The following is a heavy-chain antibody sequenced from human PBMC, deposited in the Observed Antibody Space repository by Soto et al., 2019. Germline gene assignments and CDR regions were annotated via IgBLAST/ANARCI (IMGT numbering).Heavy chain of an antibody. V-gene: IGHV5-51*01. CDR1: GYSFTSYW. CDR2: IYPGDSDT. Sequence: GESLKISCKGSGYSFTSYWIGWVRQMPGKGLEWMGIIYPGDSDTRYSPSFQGQVTISADKSISTAYLQWSSLKASDTAMYYCAFLGGYGDHPFVVAFWARGTLVTVSS. D-gene: IGHD3-16*01. J-gene: IGHJ4*02. CDR3: AFLGGYGDHPFVVAF.